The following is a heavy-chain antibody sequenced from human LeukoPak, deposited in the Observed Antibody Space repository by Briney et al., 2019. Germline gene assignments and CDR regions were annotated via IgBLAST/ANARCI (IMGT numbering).Heavy chain of an antibody. D-gene: IGHD1-7*01. Sequence: PGGSLRLSCAASGVTFSSYGMHWVRQAPGKGLEWVAVISNDGSNKHYADSVKGRFTISRDNSKNTLYLQTNSLRAEDTAVYYCAKDLTGVNYCLDQWGQGTLVTVSS. V-gene: IGHV3-30*18. J-gene: IGHJ4*02. CDR3: AKDLTGVNYCLDQ. CDR1: GVTFSSYG. CDR2: ISNDGSNK.